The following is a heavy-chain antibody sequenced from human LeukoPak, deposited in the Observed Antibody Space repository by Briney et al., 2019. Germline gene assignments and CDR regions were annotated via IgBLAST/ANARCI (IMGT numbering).Heavy chain of an antibody. CDR2: IYYSGST. D-gene: IGHD5-12*01. CDR1: GGSIDSYY. CDR3: AREGGSGAFDI. V-gene: IGHV4-59*01. J-gene: IGHJ3*02. Sequence: SETLSLICTVSGGSIDSYYWSWIRQPPGKGLEWIGYIYYSGSTNYNPSLKSRVTISVDTSKNQFSLKLSSVTAADTAVYYCAREGGSGAFDIWGQGTMVTVSS.